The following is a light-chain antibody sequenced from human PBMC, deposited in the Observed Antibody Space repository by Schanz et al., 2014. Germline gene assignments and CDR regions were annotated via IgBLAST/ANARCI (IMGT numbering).Light chain of an antibody. J-gene: IGLJ2*01. CDR3: QSYDTSLTV. Sequence: QSVLAQPPSASETPGQRISISCSGGRSNIGSNSVNWYQQLPGTAPKLLIYSNDRRPSGVPDRFSASKSGTSASLAISGLQSEDEADYYCQSYDTSLTVFGGGTKLTVL. CDR2: SND. V-gene: IGLV1-44*01. CDR1: RSNIGSNS.